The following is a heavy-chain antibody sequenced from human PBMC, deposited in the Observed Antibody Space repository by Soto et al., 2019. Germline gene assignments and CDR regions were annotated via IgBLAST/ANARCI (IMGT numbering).Heavy chain of an antibody. Sequence: QIRLVQSGAEEQKPGSSVRVSCKASGDTFGRFTINWVRQAPGQGLEWMGGIKPISDITNYAQRFQGRVTFTADASMSTVYPELRSLRSEDTAMYCCARDPSTINKLIGVWFDPWGQGTLVTVSS. CDR2: IKPISDIT. CDR3: ARDPSTINKLIGVWFDP. J-gene: IGHJ5*02. D-gene: IGHD4-4*01. CDR1: GDTFGRFT. V-gene: IGHV1-69*12.